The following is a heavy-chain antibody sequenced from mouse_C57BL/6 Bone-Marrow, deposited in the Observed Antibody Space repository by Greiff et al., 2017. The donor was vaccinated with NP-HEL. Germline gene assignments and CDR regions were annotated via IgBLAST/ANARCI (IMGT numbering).Heavy chain of an antibody. J-gene: IGHJ2*01. CDR3: ARNSHYFDY. Sequence: QVHVKQSGAELARPGASVKLSCKASGYTFTSYGISWVKQRTGQGLEWIGEIYPRSGNTYYNEKFKGKATLTADKSSSTAYMELRSLTSEDSAVYFCARNSHYFDYWGQGTTLTVSS. CDR2: IYPRSGNT. CDR1: GYTFTSYG. V-gene: IGHV1-81*01.